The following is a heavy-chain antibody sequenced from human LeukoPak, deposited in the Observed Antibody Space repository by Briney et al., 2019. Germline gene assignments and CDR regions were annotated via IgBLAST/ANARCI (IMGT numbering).Heavy chain of an antibody. J-gene: IGHJ4*02. CDR3: AKDARSFGGTYFDY. D-gene: IGHD4-23*01. V-gene: IGHV3-23*01. Sequence: GGSLRLSCAASGFTFSSYAMSWVRQAPGKGLDWVSAISGSGGSTYYADYVKGRFTIARDNSKNTLYLQMNSLRAEDTAIYYCAKDARSFGGTYFDYWGQGIQVTVSS. CDR2: ISGSGGST. CDR1: GFTFSSYA.